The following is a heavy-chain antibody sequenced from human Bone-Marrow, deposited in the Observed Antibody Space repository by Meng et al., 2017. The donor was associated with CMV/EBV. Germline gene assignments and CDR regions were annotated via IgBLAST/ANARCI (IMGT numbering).Heavy chain of an antibody. V-gene: IGHV3-7*03. CDR1: GFMFSSYF. CDR2: IKEDGREK. J-gene: IGHJ1*01. D-gene: IGHD3-16*01. Sequence: EVQLVESVEGLIQPGGSRRLSCAASGFMFSSYFRSWVRQAPGNGLECVSSIKEDGREKYYVDSVKGRFPISRDNAKKTLYVQMNSLRVEDTAVYYCARDRSVMGLWCQGTLVTVSS. CDR3: ARDRSVMGL.